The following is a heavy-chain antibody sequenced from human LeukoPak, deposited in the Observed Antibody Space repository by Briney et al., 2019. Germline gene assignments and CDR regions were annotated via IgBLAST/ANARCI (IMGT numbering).Heavy chain of an antibody. V-gene: IGHV3-21*01. J-gene: IGHJ4*02. CDR3: AREFIGSWYWDS. Sequence: GGSLRLSCAASGFTFSSYSMNWVRQAPGKGLEWVSSISSGGSYIYYADSVRGRFTISRDNTKNSLYLQMNSLRAEDTAVYLCAREFIGSWYWDSWGQGTLVTVSS. D-gene: IGHD6-13*01. CDR1: GFTFSSYS. CDR2: ISSGGSYI.